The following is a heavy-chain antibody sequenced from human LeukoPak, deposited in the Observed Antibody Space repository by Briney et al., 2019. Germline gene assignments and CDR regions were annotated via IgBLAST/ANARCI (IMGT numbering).Heavy chain of an antibody. Sequence: QPGGSLRLSCAASGFTFSSYGMHWVRQAPGKGLEWVAFIRYDGSNKYYADSVKGRFTISRDNSKNTLYLQMSSLRAEDTAVFYCTNVVRPAGDSSACTGNWFDPWGQGTLVTVSS. CDR2: IRYDGSNK. J-gene: IGHJ5*02. V-gene: IGHV3-30*02. CDR1: GFTFSSYG. CDR3: TNVVRPAGDSSACTGNWFDP. D-gene: IGHD6-19*01.